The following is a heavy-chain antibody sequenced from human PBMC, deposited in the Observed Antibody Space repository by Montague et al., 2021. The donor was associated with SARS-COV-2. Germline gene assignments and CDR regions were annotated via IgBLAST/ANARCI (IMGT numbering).Heavy chain of an antibody. Sequence: SETLSLTCTVSGGSIGTGYYFWSWIRQSPGKGLEWLGTVFYSGNTYYNPSLKSRVTISVDTSTNQFSLKLTSVTAAETAIYFCARRNYCSSSSCFTGGFDNWGQGALVTVSS. CDR2: VFYSGNT. V-gene: IGHV4-39*01. CDR3: ARRNYCSSSSCFTGGFDN. CDR1: GGSIGTGYYF. J-gene: IGHJ3*02. D-gene: IGHD2-2*01.